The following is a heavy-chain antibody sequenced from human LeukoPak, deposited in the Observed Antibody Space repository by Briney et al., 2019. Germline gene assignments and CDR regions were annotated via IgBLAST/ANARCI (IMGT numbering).Heavy chain of an antibody. CDR2: IYTSGST. D-gene: IGHD3-10*01. CDR1: GGSISSYY. CDR3: ARSSSGSYYSPLTFDY. V-gene: IGHV4-4*07. Sequence: PSETLSLTCTVSGGSISSYYWSWIRQPAGKGLEWIGRIYTSGSTNYNPSLKSRVTMSVDTSKNQFSLKLSSVTAADTAVYYCARSSSGSYYSPLTFDYWGQGTLVTVSS. J-gene: IGHJ4*02.